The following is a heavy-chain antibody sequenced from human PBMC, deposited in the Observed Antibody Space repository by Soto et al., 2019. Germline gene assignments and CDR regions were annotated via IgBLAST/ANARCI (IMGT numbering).Heavy chain of an antibody. CDR2: INPASGHT. CDR3: GRSVVGATGEILYNAMDV. Sequence: ASVTVSCKASGYTFTTYAVHWVRQAPGQRPEWMGWINPASGHTKYSKKFQDRVTITRDTSASTGYMELSSLRSEDTAVYYCGRSVVGATGEILYNAMDVWGQGTTVTVSS. V-gene: IGHV1-3*01. J-gene: IGHJ6*02. D-gene: IGHD1-26*01. CDR1: GYTFTTYA.